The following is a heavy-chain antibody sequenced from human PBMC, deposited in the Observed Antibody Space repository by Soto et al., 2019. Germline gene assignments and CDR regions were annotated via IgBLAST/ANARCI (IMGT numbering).Heavy chain of an antibody. Sequence: GGSLRLSCAASGFTFSSYSMNWVRQAPGKGLEWVSSISSSSYIYYADSVKGRFTISRDNAKNSLYLQMNSLRAEDTAVYYCARAPRGFWNDAPVFDYWGQGTLVTVSS. CDR2: ISSSSYI. J-gene: IGHJ4*02. CDR1: GFTFSSYS. CDR3: ARAPRGFWNDAPVFDY. V-gene: IGHV3-21*01. D-gene: IGHD1-1*01.